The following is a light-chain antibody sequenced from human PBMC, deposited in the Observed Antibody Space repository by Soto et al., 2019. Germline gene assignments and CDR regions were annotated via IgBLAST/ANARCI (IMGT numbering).Light chain of an antibody. CDR1: QSVSSSY. CDR2: GAS. CDR3: HQYGSSPPST. Sequence: SPGTLSLSQEETDSLSCRASQSVSSSYLAGLQQQPGQAPRLLIFGASSRATGVPDRFSGSGSGTDFTLTIIRLEQADFAVYYCHQYGSSPPSTFGQGTKLDNK. V-gene: IGKV3-20*01. J-gene: IGKJ1*01.